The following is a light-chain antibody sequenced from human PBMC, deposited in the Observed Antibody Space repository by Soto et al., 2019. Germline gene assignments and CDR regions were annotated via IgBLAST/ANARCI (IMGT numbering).Light chain of an antibody. CDR3: HQYGTSPLT. CDR2: GAY. J-gene: IGKJ4*01. V-gene: IGKV3-20*01. CDR1: ESVSYSS. Sequence: EIVLTQSPGTLSLSPGERATLSCRASESVSYSSLAWYQQKPGQAPRTLIDGAYNKASGGPDRFSCSGSGTDFTLTISELQPEDVAVYYCHQYGTSPLTFGGGTKVEIK.